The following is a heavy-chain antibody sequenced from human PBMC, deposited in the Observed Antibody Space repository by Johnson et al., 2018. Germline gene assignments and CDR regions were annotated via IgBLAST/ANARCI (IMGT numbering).Heavy chain of an antibody. D-gene: IGHD1-1*01. V-gene: IGHV3-11*05. Sequence: QVQLVESGGGLVKPGGSLRLSCAASGFMFSDYHMSWIRQAPGKGLEWVSSISSSSSYIYYADSVKGRFTISRDNSKNSLYLQMNSLRTEDTAVFYCARGAREGVYNSVVDVWGQGTTVTVSS. CDR3: ARGAREGVYNSVVDV. CDR2: ISSSSSYI. J-gene: IGHJ6*02. CDR1: GFMFSDYH.